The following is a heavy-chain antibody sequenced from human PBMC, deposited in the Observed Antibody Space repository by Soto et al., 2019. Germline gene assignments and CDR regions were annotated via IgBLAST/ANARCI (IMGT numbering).Heavy chain of an antibody. Sequence: SETLSLTCTVSVGSISSGYYYLSWIRQPPGKGLEWIGYIYYSWSTHYNPSLKSRVTISVDTSKNKFSLKLSSVTAEDTAVYYCARLGEYCGGDCYYFAYWGQGTLVTVSS. J-gene: IGHJ4*02. CDR3: ARLGEYCGGDCYYFAY. D-gene: IGHD2-21*02. CDR2: IYYSWST. V-gene: IGHV4-30-4*01. CDR1: VGSISSGYYY.